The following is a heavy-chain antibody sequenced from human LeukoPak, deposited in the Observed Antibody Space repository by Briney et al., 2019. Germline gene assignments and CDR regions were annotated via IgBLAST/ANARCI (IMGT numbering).Heavy chain of an antibody. CDR3: AEDRVLGGLNGEYYFDY. J-gene: IGHJ4*02. CDR2: ISWNSGSI. CDR1: GFTFDDYA. Sequence: GGSLRLSCAASGFTFDDYAMHWVRQAPGNSLEWVSGISWNSGSIGYADSVKGRFTISRDNAKNSLYLQMNSLRAEDTALYYCAEDRVLGGLNGEYYFDYWGQGTLVTVSS. V-gene: IGHV3-9*01. D-gene: IGHD7-27*01.